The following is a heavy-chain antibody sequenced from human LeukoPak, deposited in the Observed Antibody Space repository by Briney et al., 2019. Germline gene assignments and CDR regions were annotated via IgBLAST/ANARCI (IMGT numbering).Heavy chain of an antibody. CDR1: GGFISSGGYS. CDR3: ASSKYYYDSSGYYNLNPIDY. V-gene: IGHV4-31*03. Sequence: SQTLSLTCTVSGGFISSGGYSWSWIRQPPGKGLEWIGYIYYSGSTYYNPSLKSRVTISVDTSKNQFSLKLSSVTAADTAVYYCASSKYYYDSSGYYNLNPIDYWGQGTLVTVSS. CDR2: IYYSGST. J-gene: IGHJ4*02. D-gene: IGHD3-22*01.